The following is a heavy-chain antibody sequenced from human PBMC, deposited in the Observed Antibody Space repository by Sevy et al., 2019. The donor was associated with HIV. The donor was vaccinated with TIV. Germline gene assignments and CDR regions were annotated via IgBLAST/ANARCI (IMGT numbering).Heavy chain of an antibody. D-gene: IGHD2-8*01. V-gene: IGHV3-23*01. CDR2: LYFGCGEI. CDR3: AREGCTKPHDY. CDR1: GFTFTKYS. Sequence: GGSLRLSCTASGFTFTKYSMSWVRQPPGKGLEWVSTLYFGCGEINYADSVKGRFTISRDKSKSSVYLQMNNLRAEDTAVYYCAREGCTKPHDYWGQGTLVTVSS. J-gene: IGHJ4*02.